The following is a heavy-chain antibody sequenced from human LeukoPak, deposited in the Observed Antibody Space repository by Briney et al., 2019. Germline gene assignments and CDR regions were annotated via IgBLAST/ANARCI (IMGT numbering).Heavy chain of an antibody. V-gene: IGHV1-18*01. Sequence: GASVKVSCKASGYTFTSYGISWVRQAPGQGLEWMGWISAYNGNTNYAQKLQGRVTMTTDTSTSTAYMELRSLRSDDTAVYYCARVAGISMVRGVLDYWGQGTLVTVSS. CDR2: ISAYNGNT. CDR3: ARVAGISMVRGVLDY. CDR1: GYTFTSYG. J-gene: IGHJ4*02. D-gene: IGHD3-10*01.